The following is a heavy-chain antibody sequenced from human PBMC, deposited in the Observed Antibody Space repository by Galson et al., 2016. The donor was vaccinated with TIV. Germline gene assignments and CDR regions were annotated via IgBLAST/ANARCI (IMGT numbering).Heavy chain of an antibody. CDR3: AKETSSGFSGYGYLDY. CDR1: GLTFSSFA. CDR2: ITVSGANT. J-gene: IGHJ4*02. V-gene: IGHV3-23*01. Sequence: SLRLSCSASGLTFSSFAFSWVRQAPGKGLEWVSAITVSGANTYYTDSVKGRFTVSRDNSKNTLYLHMHSLRVDDTAVYYCAKETSSGFSGYGYLDYWGQGSLVTVSS. D-gene: IGHD5-12*01.